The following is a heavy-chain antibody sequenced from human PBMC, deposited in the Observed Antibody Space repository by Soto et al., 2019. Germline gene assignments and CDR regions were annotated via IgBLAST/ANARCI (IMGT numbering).Heavy chain of an antibody. V-gene: IGHV4-39*01. CDR1: GCSVTNSSYY. CDR3: VSQRTTVPTQAYFDY. D-gene: IGHD4-17*01. CDR2: VYYRGRS. J-gene: IGHJ4*02. Sequence: PSDTLSLTYTVSGCSVTNSSYYWGWIRQSPGKGLEWFGSVYYRGRSYSKSSVKSRVTISVDTSKNRFSLSLNSVTASDTAVYFCVSQRTTVPTQAYFDYWGPGALVTVS.